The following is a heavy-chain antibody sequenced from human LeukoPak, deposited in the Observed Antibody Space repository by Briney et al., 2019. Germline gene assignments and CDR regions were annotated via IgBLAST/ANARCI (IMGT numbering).Heavy chain of an antibody. CDR1: GFTLTSHG. V-gene: IGHV1-18*01. CDR2: ISIRNGDI. Sequence: ASVKVSCKASGFTLTSHGIGWVRQAPGHGLEWMGWISIRNGDIKSSQKFQGRVSMTTDTSTGTAYMELRSLRPNDTAIYYCARDDWVVRGLLTRAFDYWGQGILVTVSA. J-gene: IGHJ4*02. CDR3: ARDDWVVRGLLTRAFDY. D-gene: IGHD3-10*01.